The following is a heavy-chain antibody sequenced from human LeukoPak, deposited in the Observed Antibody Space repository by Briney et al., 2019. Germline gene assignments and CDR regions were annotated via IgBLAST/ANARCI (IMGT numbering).Heavy chain of an antibody. CDR1: GGSFSGYY. V-gene: IGHV4-34*01. CDR3: ARGTVTTWYYYYYYYMDV. J-gene: IGHJ6*03. D-gene: IGHD4-11*01. Sequence: SETLSLTCAVYGGSFSGYYWSWIRQPPGKGLEWIGEINHSGSTNYNPSLKSRVTISVDTSKNQFSLKLSSATAADTAVYYCARGTVTTWYYYYYYYMDVWGKGTTVTVSS. CDR2: INHSGST.